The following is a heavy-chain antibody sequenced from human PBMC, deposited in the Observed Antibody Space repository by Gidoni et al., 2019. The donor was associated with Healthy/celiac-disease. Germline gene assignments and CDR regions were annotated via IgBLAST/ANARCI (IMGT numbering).Heavy chain of an antibody. D-gene: IGHD3-16*01. CDR1: GFHLSSYG. CDR3: AKGPGNFGPYYFDY. CDR2: ISYDGSNK. Sequence: QVQLVESGGGVVQPGWSLRLSCAASGFHLSSYGMHWVRQAPGKGLEWVAVISYDGSNKYYADSVKVRFTISRDNSKNTLYLQMNSLRAEDTAVYYCAKGPGNFGPYYFDYWGQGTLVTVSS. V-gene: IGHV3-30*18. J-gene: IGHJ4*02.